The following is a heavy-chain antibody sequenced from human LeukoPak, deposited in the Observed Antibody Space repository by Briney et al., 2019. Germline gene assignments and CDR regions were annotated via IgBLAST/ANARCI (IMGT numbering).Heavy chain of an antibody. V-gene: IGHV4-34*01. Sequence: SETLSLTCAVYGGSFSGYYWSWIRQPPGKGLEWIGEINHSGSTNYNPSLKSRVTISVDTSKNQFSLKLCSVTAADTAVYYCARRGGYSSSRPRYFDYWGQGTLVTVSS. CDR1: GGSFSGYY. CDR2: INHSGST. J-gene: IGHJ4*02. CDR3: ARRGGYSSSRPRYFDY. D-gene: IGHD6-13*01.